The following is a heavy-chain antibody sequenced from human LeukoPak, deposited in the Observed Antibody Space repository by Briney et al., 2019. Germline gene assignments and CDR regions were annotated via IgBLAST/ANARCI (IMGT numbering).Heavy chain of an antibody. D-gene: IGHD3-22*01. CDR1: GGSFSGYY. J-gene: IGHJ3*01. CDR2: INHSGST. CDR3: ARVEDTMIVVD. V-gene: IGHV4-34*01. Sequence: PSETLSLTCAVYGGSFSGYYWSWIRQPPGKGLEWIGEINHSGSTNYNPSLKSRVTMSVDTSKNQFSLKLSSVTAADTAVYYCARVEDTMIVVDWGQGTMVTVSS.